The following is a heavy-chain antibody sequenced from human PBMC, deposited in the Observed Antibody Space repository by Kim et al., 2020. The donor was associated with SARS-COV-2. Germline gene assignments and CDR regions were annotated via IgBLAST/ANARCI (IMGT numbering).Heavy chain of an antibody. CDR1: GFTFSNYL. CDR3: ARGTFQQGFDP. Sequence: GGSLRLSCEASGFTFSNYLMNWVRQAPVTRLLVDENSNSEGGATHYADSVKGRFTISRDTTENTLHLQLNSLGVEDTAIYYCARGTFQQGFDPWGQGTLVTVSS. J-gene: IGHJ5*02. CDR2: SNSEGGAT. V-gene: IGHV3-74*01.